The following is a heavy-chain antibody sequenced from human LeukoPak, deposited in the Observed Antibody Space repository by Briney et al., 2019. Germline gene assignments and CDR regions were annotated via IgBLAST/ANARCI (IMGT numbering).Heavy chain of an antibody. CDR2: ILYDGSNQ. J-gene: IGHJ4*02. CDR1: GFTFNTYA. D-gene: IGHD2-15*01. CDR3: AKVRYCSGVNCYPDDN. Sequence: GGSLRLSCAASGFTFNTYAMHWVRQAPGKGLEGVAVILYDGSNQYYADSVKGRFTISRDSSKNMLYLEMNSLSTEDTAVYYCAKVRYCSGVNCYPDDNWGQGTLVTVSS. V-gene: IGHV3-30*04.